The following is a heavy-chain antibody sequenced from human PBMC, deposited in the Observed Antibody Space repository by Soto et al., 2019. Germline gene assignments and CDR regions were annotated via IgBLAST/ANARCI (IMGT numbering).Heavy chain of an antibody. CDR1: GFTFSSYG. Sequence: QVQLVESGGGVVQPGRSLRLSCAASGFTFSSYGMHWVRQAPGKGLEWVAVISYDGSNKYYADSVKGRFTISRDNSKNTLYLQMNSLRAEDTAVYYCAVKPTDTIFGVVIAPYYYGMDVWGQGTTVTVSS. D-gene: IGHD3-3*01. V-gene: IGHV3-30*03. CDR2: ISYDGSNK. J-gene: IGHJ6*02. CDR3: AVKPTDTIFGVVIAPYYYGMDV.